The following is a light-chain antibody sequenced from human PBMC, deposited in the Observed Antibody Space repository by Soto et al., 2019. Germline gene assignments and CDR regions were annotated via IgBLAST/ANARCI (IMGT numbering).Light chain of an antibody. CDR1: QIVSSNY. Sequence: EGGFTQSPCTLSLSQGERATLSCRASQIVSSNYLAWYQQKPVQAPRLLIYGASTRAAGIPDRFSGSGSGTDFTLTISRLEPEDSAVYYCQQYGSSPTWTFGQVTKVDI. V-gene: IGKV3-20*01. CDR2: GAS. J-gene: IGKJ1*01. CDR3: QQYGSSPTWT.